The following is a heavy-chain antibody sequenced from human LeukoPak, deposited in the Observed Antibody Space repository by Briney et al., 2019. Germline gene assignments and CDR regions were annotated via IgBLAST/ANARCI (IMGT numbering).Heavy chain of an antibody. V-gene: IGHV3-66*01. CDR3: AREEIAVAGTED. CDR1: GFTVSSNY. D-gene: IGHD6-19*01. J-gene: IGHJ4*02. Sequence: GGSLRLSCAASGFTVSSNYMSWVRQAPGKGLEWVSVIYSGGSTYYADSVKGRFTISRDNSKNTLYLQMNSLRAEDTAVYYCAREEIAVAGTEDWGQGTLVTVSS. CDR2: IYSGGST.